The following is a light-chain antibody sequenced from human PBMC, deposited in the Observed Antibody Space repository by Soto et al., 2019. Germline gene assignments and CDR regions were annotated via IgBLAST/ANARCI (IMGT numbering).Light chain of an antibody. CDR2: DVS. CDR3: CSYAGSYTFYV. CDR1: SSDVGGYNY. V-gene: IGLV2-11*01. J-gene: IGLJ1*01. Sequence: QSALTQPRSVSGSRGQSVTISCTGTSSDVGGYNYASWYQQHPGTAPKLMIYDVSMRPSGVPDRFSGSKSGNTASLTISGLQAEDEADYYCCSYAGSYTFYVFGTGTKVTV.